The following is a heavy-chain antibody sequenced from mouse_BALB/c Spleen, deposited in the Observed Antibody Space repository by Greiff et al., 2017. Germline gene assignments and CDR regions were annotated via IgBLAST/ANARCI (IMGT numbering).Heavy chain of an antibody. CDR2: INPNNGGT. V-gene: IGHV1-18*01. CDR1: GYTFTEYT. J-gene: IGHJ4*01. CDR3: AGPVERPYAMDY. Sequence: VQLKESGPELVKPGASVKISCKTSGYTFTEYTMHWVKQSHGKSLEWIGGINPNNGGTSYNQKFKGKATLTVDKSSSTAYMELRSLTSEDSAVYYCAGPVERPYAMDYWGQGTSVTVSS. D-gene: IGHD1-1*01.